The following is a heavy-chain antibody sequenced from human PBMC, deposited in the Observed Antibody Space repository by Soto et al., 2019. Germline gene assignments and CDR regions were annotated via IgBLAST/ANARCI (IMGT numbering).Heavy chain of an antibody. D-gene: IGHD1-7*01. CDR3: AEVTGTAYYFDY. V-gene: IGHV1-58*01. J-gene: IGHJ4*02. CDR1: GFTFTSSA. Sequence: SVKVSCKASGFTFTSSAVQWVRQARGQRLEWIGWIVVGSGNTNYAQKFQERVTITRDMSTSTAYMELSSLRSEDTAVYYCAEVTGTAYYFDYWGQGTLVTLSS. CDR2: IVVGSGNT.